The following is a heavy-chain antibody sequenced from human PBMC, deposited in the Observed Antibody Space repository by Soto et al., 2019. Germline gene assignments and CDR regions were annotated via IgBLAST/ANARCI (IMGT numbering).Heavy chain of an antibody. CDR2: IYHSGST. Sequence: SETLSLTCAVSGGSISSGGYSWSWIRQPPGKGLEWIGYIYHSGSTYYNPSLKSRVTISVDRSKNQFSLKLSSVTAADTAVYYCARLPVSSSSWYPYYYYYGMDVWGQGTTVTVSS. J-gene: IGHJ6*02. CDR3: ARLPVSSSSWYPYYYYYGMDV. D-gene: IGHD6-13*01. V-gene: IGHV4-30-2*01. CDR1: GGSISSGGYS.